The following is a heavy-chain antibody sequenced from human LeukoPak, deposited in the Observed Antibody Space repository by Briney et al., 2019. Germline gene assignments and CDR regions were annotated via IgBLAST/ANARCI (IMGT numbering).Heavy chain of an antibody. D-gene: IGHD2-15*01. V-gene: IGHV3-23*01. J-gene: IGHJ4*02. CDR2: ISGSGGST. Sequence: PGGSLRLSCAASGFTVSSNYMSWVRQAPGKGLEWVSAISGSGGSTYYADSVKGRFTISRDNSKNTLYLQMNSLRAEDTAVYYCARYRSGGSCYDCWGQGTLVTVSS. CDR1: GFTVSSNY. CDR3: ARYRSGGSCYDC.